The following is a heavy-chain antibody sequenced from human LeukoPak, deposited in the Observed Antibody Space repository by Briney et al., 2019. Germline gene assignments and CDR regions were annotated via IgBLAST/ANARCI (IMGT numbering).Heavy chain of an antibody. CDR2: INHSGST. CDR1: GGSFSGYY. J-gene: IGHJ5*02. D-gene: IGHD3-3*01. Sequence: SETLSLTCAVHGGSFSGYYWSWIRKPPAKGLEWIGEINHSGSTNYNPSLKSRVTISVDTSKNQFSLKLSSVTAADTAVYYCARAEYDFWSGYPSALDPWGQGTLVTVSS. V-gene: IGHV4-34*01. CDR3: ARAEYDFWSGYPSALDP.